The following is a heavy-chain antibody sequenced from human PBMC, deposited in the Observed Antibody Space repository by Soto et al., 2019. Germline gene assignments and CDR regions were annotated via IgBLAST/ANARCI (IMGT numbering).Heavy chain of an antibody. V-gene: IGHV3-23*01. CDR3: AKGPTINNSGVDAFDI. CDR2: ISGSGASI. D-gene: IGHD6-19*01. CDR1: FTFSSYA. J-gene: IGHJ3*02. Sequence: EVQLLESGGGLVQPEGTLRLSCAASFTFSSYAMSWVRQAPGRGLEWLSGISGSGASIFYADSVRGRFTISRDNSENTLYLQMNTLRAEDTAVYYCAKGPTINNSGVDAFDIWGQGRMVTVS.